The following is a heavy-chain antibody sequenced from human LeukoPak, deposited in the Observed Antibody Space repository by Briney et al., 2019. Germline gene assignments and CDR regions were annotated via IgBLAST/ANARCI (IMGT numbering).Heavy chain of an antibody. CDR2: IYSRGWP. D-gene: IGHD3-10*01. CDR3: ARVYGSGSYILTYYFNY. Sequence: SHTQSLTCTVSGGSISSYYWSWIRRPAGKGLEWIGDIYSRGWPNYNTSLKSRVTMSVDTSKNQFSLKLSSVTAADTAVYYCARVYGSGSYILTYYFNYWGQGTLVTVSP. CDR1: GGSISSYY. J-gene: IGHJ4*02. V-gene: IGHV4-4*07.